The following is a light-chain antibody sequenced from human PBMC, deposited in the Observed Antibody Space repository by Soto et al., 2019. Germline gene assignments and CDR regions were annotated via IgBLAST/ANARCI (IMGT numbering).Light chain of an antibody. V-gene: IGKV1-27*01. Sequence: DIQMTQSPSSLSASVGDRVTITCRASQGISNYLAWYQQKPGKVPRLLIFAASTLQSGAPSRFRGAGSETDFTLTINGLQPEDVATYYCQQYGGSPFTFGPGTKVDIK. CDR1: QGISNY. CDR3: QQYGGSPFT. CDR2: AAS. J-gene: IGKJ3*01.